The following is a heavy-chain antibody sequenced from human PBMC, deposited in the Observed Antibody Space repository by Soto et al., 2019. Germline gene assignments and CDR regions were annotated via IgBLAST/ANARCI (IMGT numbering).Heavy chain of an antibody. D-gene: IGHD3-22*01. CDR3: ARDIYYYDTSGTVAFDI. Sequence: ESGGGVVQPGRSLRLSCAASGFTFSSYGMHWVRQAPGKGLEWVAVIWYDGSNKYYADSVKGRFTISRDNSKNTLYLQMNSLRAEDTAVYYCARDIYYYDTSGTVAFDIWGQGTMVTVSS. CDR2: IWYDGSNK. V-gene: IGHV3-33*01. CDR1: GFTFSSYG. J-gene: IGHJ3*02.